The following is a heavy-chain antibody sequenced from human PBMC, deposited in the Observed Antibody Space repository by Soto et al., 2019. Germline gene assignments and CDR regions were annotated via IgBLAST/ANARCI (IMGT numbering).Heavy chain of an antibody. D-gene: IGHD6-6*01. CDR2: IYWNDDK. CDR3: AHTPPALVAGRHHLFDS. V-gene: IGHV2-5*01. J-gene: IGHJ4*02. CDR1: GFSLSTSGVA. Sequence: QITLKESGPPLVEPTQTLTLTCTFSGFSLSTSGVAVGWIRQPPGKALEWLALIYWNDDKRYSPSLKSRLAITKDTSKNQVVFTLTNMDPVDTATYYCAHTPPALVAGRHHLFDSWGQGIQVTVSS.